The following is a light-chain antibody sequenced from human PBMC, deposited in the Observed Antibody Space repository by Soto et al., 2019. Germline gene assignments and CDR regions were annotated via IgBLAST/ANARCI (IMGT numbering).Light chain of an antibody. CDR2: WAS. Sequence: DIVMTQSPDSLAVSLGERATINFKSSQSVLYSSNNKNYLAWYQQKPGQPPKLLIYWASTRESGVPDRFSGSGSETDFTLTISSMHAEDVAVYYCHQYYSTPKGSVSFGQGTKVEIK. CDR1: QSVLYSSNNKNY. CDR3: HQYYSTPKGSVS. V-gene: IGKV4-1*01. J-gene: IGKJ1*01.